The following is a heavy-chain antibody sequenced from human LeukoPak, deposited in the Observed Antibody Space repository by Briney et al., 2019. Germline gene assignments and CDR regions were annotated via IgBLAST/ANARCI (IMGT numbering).Heavy chain of an antibody. V-gene: IGHV3-7*01. D-gene: IGHD1-1*01. CDR1: AFTFSNYW. Sequence: GGSLRLSCAASAFTFSNYWMGWVRQAPGKGLEWVAHIKPDGSEKYYVDSVKGRFTISRDNAKKSLNLQMSSLRAEDTAVYYCARDPTTSQGSDAFDIWGQGTRVTVSS. CDR2: IKPDGSEK. CDR3: ARDPTTSQGSDAFDI. J-gene: IGHJ3*02.